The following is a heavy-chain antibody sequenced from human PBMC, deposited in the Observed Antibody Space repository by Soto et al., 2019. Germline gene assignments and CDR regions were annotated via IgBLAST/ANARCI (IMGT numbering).Heavy chain of an antibody. V-gene: IGHV3-66*01. D-gene: IGHD3-16*02. CDR1: GFTVSSNY. Sequence: PGGSLRLSCAASGFTVSSNYMSWVRQAPGKGLEWVSVIYSGGSTYYADSVKGRFTISRDNSKNTLYLQMNSLRAEDTAVYYCARDGYYDYVWGSYRYTNYYYYGMDVWGQGTTVTVS. CDR2: IYSGGST. CDR3: ARDGYYDYVWGSYRYTNYYYYGMDV. J-gene: IGHJ6*02.